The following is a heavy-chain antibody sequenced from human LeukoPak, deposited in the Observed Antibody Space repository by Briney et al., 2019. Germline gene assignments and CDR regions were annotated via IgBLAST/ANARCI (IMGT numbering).Heavy chain of an antibody. V-gene: IGHV3-23*01. Sequence: GGSLRLSCAASGFTFTTFAMSWVRQAPGKGLEWVSAISGSGGSTYYADSVKGRFTISRDNSKNTLYLQMNSLRAEDTAVYYCAKDAPGFRAFDIWGQGTMVTVS. CDR3: AKDAPGFRAFDI. CDR1: GFTFTTFA. J-gene: IGHJ3*02. CDR2: ISGSGGST.